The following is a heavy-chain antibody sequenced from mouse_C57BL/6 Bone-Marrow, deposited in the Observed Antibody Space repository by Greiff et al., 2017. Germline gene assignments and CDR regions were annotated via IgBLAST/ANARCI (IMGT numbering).Heavy chain of an antibody. V-gene: IGHV1-81*01. D-gene: IGHD1-1*01. J-gene: IGHJ4*01. CDR2: IYPRSGNT. CDR3: ARGYYYGSSLTMDY. CDR1: GYTFTSYG. Sequence: VQLQQSGAELARPGASVKLSCKASGYTFTSYGISWVKQRTGQGLEWIGEIYPRSGNTYYNEKFKGKATLTAEKSSSTAYMELRSLTSEDSAVYFCARGYYYGSSLTMDYWGQGTSVTVSS.